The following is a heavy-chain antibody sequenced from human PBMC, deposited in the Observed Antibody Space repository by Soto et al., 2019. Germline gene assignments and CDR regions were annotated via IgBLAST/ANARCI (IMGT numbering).Heavy chain of an antibody. Sequence: GGSLRLSCAASGFTVSSNYMSWVRQAPGKGLEWVSVIYSGGSTYYADSVKGRFTISRDNSKNTLYLQMNSLRAEDTAVYSGARDREYSRPRHVEYFQHWGQGTLVTVSS. D-gene: IGHD6-6*01. CDR3: ARDREYSRPRHVEYFQH. CDR2: IYSGGST. V-gene: IGHV3-53*01. CDR1: GFTVSSNY. J-gene: IGHJ1*01.